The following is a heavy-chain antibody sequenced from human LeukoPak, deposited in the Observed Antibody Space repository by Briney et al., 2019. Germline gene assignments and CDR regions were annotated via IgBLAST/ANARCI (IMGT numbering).Heavy chain of an antibody. Sequence: SETLSLTCTVSGGSISRYYWSWIRQPAGKGLEWIGRIYTSGSTNYNPSLKSRVTMAVDTSKNQFSLKLNFVTAADTAVYDCARVRWELLSWFFDYWGQGTLVTVSS. CDR1: GGSISRYY. J-gene: IGHJ4*02. CDR2: IYTSGST. CDR3: ARVRWELLSWFFDY. V-gene: IGHV4-4*07. D-gene: IGHD1-26*01.